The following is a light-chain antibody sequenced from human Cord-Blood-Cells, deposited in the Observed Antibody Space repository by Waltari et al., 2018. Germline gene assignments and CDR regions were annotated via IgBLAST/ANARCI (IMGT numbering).Light chain of an antibody. CDR3: MQALQTPLT. CDR1: QSLLHSNGYNY. J-gene: IGKJ4*01. CDR2: LGS. Sequence: DIVMTQSPLSLPVTPGEQASLSCRSSQSLLHSNGYNYLDWYLQKPGQSPQLLIYLGSNRASGVPDRFSGGGSGTDFTLKISRVEAEDVGVYYCMQALQTPLTFGGGTKVEIK. V-gene: IGKV2-28*01.